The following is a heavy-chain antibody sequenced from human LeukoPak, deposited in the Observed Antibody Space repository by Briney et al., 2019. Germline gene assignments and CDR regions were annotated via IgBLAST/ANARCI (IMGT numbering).Heavy chain of an antibody. Sequence: GRSLRLSCAASGFTFSSYGMHWVRQAPGKGLEWVAVISYDGSNKYYADSVKGRFTISRDNSKNTLYLQMDSLRAEDTAVYYCAKDLYGSGSSSMDVWGQGTTVTVSS. CDR2: ISYDGSNK. J-gene: IGHJ6*02. V-gene: IGHV3-30*18. CDR3: AKDLYGSGSSSMDV. D-gene: IGHD3-10*01. CDR1: GFTFSSYG.